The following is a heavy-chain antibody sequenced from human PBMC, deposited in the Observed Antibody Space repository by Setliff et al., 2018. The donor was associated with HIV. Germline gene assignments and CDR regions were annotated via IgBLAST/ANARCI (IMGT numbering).Heavy chain of an antibody. J-gene: IGHJ3*01. D-gene: IGHD3-9*01. V-gene: IGHV4-59*12. CDR1: DSAMDSYY. CDR3: AKISPRGYSDITTGRLTDPFDV. CDR2: IYWTGKT. Sequence: SETLSLTCTVSDSAMDSYYWSWVRQSPGRGLEYIGYIYWTGKTDYNPSLKSRVTILLDTSGNQFSLKLNSVTGADTAVYYCAKISPRGYSDITTGRLTDPFDVWGPGTMVTVS.